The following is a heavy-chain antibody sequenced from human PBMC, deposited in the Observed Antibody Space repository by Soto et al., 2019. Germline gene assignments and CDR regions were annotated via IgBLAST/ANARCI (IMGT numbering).Heavy chain of an antibody. J-gene: IGHJ4*02. CDR1: GFTFSSYA. CDR2: ISGSGGST. CDR3: AKELGYSSGYQGYYFDY. D-gene: IGHD3-22*01. Sequence: EVQLLESGGGLVQPGGSLRLSCAASGFTFSSYAMSWVRQAPGKGLEWVSAISGSGGSTYYADSVKGRFTISRDISKNTLYLQMNSLRAEDTAVYYCAKELGYSSGYQGYYFDYWGQGTLVTVSS. V-gene: IGHV3-23*01.